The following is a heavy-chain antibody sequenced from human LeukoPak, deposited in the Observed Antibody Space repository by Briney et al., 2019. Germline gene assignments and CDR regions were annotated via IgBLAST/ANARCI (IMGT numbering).Heavy chain of an antibody. Sequence: PGGSLRLSCAASGFTFNTYAMSWVRQAPGKGLEWVSTVSGNGGNTYYADSVKGRFTISGDNAKNTLYLQMNSLRAEDTAVYYCVRDPGYYDSSGFHPFDYWGQGTLVTVSS. CDR2: VSGNGGNT. D-gene: IGHD3-22*01. CDR3: VRDPGYYDSSGFHPFDY. CDR1: GFTFNTYA. J-gene: IGHJ4*02. V-gene: IGHV3-23*01.